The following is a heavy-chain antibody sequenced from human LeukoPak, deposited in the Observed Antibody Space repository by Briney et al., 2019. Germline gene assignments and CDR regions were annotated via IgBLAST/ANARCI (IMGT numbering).Heavy chain of an antibody. Sequence: SETLSLTCTVSGGSISSGGYYWSWTRQHPGKGLEWIGYVYYSGSTYYNPSLKSRVTISVDTSKTQFSLKLSSVTAADTAVYYCARNPPGSYDAFDIWGQGTMVTVSS. CDR3: ARNPPGSYDAFDI. CDR2: VYYSGST. V-gene: IGHV4-31*03. CDR1: GGSISSGGYY. D-gene: IGHD1-26*01. J-gene: IGHJ3*02.